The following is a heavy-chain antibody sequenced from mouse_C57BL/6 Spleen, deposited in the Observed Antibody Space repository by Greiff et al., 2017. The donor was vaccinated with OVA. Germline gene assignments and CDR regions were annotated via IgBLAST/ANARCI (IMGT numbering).Heavy chain of an antibody. CDR2: INPNYGTT. V-gene: IGHV1-39*01. CDR3: ARGGNYYGSSYGYFDV. D-gene: IGHD1-1*01. J-gene: IGHJ1*03. Sequence: VQLQQSGPELVKPGASVKISCKASGYSFTDYNMNWVKQSNGKSLEWIGVINPNYGTTSYNQKFKGKATLTADKSSSTAYMQFSSLTSEDSAIYYCARGGNYYGSSYGYFDVWGTGTTVTVSS. CDR1: GYSFTDYN.